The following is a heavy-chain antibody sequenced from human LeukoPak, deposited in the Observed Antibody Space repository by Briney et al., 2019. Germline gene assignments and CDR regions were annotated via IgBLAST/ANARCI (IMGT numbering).Heavy chain of an antibody. CDR3: ARDDYYGSGSLIDY. Sequence: GGSLRLSCAASGFTFSSYWVTWVRQAPGKGLEWVANIEQDGSEKNYMDSVKGRFSISRDNGKNSLYLQMNSLRVEDTAIYYCARDDYYGSGSLIDYWGQGTLVTVSS. V-gene: IGHV3-7*01. J-gene: IGHJ4*02. CDR2: IEQDGSEK. CDR1: GFTFSSYW. D-gene: IGHD3-10*01.